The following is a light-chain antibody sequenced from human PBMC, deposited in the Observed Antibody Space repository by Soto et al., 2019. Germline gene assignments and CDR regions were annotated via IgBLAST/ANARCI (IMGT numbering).Light chain of an antibody. V-gene: IGKV1-39*01. CDR3: QQSYSTPWT. J-gene: IGKJ1*01. CDR1: QSISSY. CDR2: GAT. Sequence: DIQMTQSPSSLSASVGDRVTITCRASQSISSYLSWYQQKPGKAPNLLIYGATSLQSGVPSRFSGSGSGTDFTLTISSLQPEDFATYYCQQSYSTPWTFGQGTRVEI.